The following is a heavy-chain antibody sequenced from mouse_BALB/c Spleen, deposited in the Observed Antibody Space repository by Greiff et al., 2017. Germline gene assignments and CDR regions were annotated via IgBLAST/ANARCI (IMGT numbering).Heavy chain of an antibody. V-gene: IGHV5-6-2*01. CDR2: INSNGGST. Sequence: EVQVVESGGGLVKPGGSLKLSCAASGFTFSSYYMSWVRQTPEKRLELVAAINSNGGSTYYPDTVKGRFTISRDNAKNTLYLQMSSLKSEDTALYYCARDGNAMDYWGQGTSVTVSS. CDR3: ARDGNAMDY. CDR1: GFTFSSYY. J-gene: IGHJ4*01. D-gene: IGHD2-1*01.